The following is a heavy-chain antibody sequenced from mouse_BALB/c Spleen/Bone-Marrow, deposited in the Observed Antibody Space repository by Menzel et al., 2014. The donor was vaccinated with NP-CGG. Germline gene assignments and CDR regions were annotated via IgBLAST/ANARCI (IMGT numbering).Heavy chain of an antibody. V-gene: IGHV1S132*01. J-gene: IGHJ2*01. CDR3: ASRDSSGYVPDY. Sequence: VQGVESGAELVKPGASVKLSCKTPGYTFTSYWIQWVKQRPGQGLGWIGEIFPGTGTTYYNEKFKGKATLTIDTSSSTAYMQLSSLTSEDSAVYFCASRDSSGYVPDYWGQGTTLTVSS. CDR2: IFPGTGTT. CDR1: GYTFTSYW. D-gene: IGHD3-2*01.